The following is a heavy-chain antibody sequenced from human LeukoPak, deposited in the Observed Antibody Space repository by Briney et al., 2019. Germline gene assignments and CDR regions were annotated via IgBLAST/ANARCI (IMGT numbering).Heavy chain of an antibody. CDR2: IAAGGTT. J-gene: IGHJ5*02. D-gene: IGHD2-15*01. Sequence: TGGSLRLSCAASGFTFSSYAMSWVRQAPGKGLEWVSAIAAGGTTYYAESVKGRFIISRGNSKNTLYLQMNTLRVEDTAVYYCAKAGCSGGSCYSIYWFDPWGQGTLVTVSS. CDR3: AKAGCSGGSCYSIYWFDP. V-gene: IGHV3-23*01. CDR1: GFTFSSYA.